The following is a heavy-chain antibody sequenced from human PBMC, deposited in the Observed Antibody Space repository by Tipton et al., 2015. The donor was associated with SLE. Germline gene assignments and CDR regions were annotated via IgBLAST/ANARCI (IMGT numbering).Heavy chain of an antibody. CDR2: INPRSGDT. J-gene: IGHJ3*01. CDR1: GYTFTFHH. Sequence: QVQLVQSGAEVKKPGASVKVSCKASGYTFTFHHIHWVRQAPGQGLEWMGWINPRSGDTNYAQKFQGRVTMTRDTSITTAYMDLSRLRSDDTAVYYCARSQYHYDPRGAFDVWGQGTMVSVST. D-gene: IGHD3-16*01. CDR3: ARSQYHYDPRGAFDV. V-gene: IGHV1-2*02.